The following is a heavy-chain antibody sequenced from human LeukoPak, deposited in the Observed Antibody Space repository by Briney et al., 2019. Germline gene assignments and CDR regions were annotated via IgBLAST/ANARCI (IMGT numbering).Heavy chain of an antibody. CDR2: IYYSGST. CDR1: GGSFSSGRYY. CDR3: AREMEDSSSWYFD. J-gene: IGHJ4*02. V-gene: IGHV4-61*01. D-gene: IGHD6-13*01. Sequence: PSETLSPTCTVSGGSFSSGRYYCSWIRQPPGKGLEWIGYIYYSGSTNYNPSLKSRVTISVDTSKNQFSLKLSSVTAADTAVYYCAREMEDSSSWYFDWGQGTLVTVSS.